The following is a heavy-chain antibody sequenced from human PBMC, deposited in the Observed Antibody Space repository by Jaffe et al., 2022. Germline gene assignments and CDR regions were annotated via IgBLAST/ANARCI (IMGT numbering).Heavy chain of an antibody. CDR2: IYWNDDK. J-gene: IGHJ4*02. CDR3: AHRPRGSGSYFAS. V-gene: IGHV2-5*01. D-gene: IGHD3-10*01. Sequence: QITLKESGPNLVKPTQTLTLTCSVSGFSVSASGVGVAWIRQAPGKALEWLAMIYWNDDKRYSPALRTRLTITKDTSKNQVVLMMTKMDPVDTATYYCAHRPRGSGSYFASWGQGTLVIVSS. CDR1: GFSVSASGVG.